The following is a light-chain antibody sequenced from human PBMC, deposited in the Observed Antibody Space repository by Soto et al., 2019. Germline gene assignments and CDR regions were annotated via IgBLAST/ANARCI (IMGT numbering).Light chain of an antibody. CDR2: DVS. CDR1: SSDVGGYNF. CDR3: SSYTSSSTLV. Sequence: QSALTQPASVSGSPGQSITISCTGTSSDVGGYNFVSWYQQHPAKAPKLMIYDVSNRPSGVSNRFSGSKSVNTASLTITGLQAEDEADYYCSSYTSSSTLVFGTGTKLTVL. J-gene: IGLJ1*01. V-gene: IGLV2-14*01.